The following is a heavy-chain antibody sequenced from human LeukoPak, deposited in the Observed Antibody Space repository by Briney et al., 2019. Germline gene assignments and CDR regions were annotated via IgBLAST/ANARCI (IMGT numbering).Heavy chain of an antibody. J-gene: IGHJ4*02. CDR2: IRHDGSNR. CDR3: AAVDTRVGFDC. Sequence: RGSLGLSCAASTFTFIDLGTQCDRQAQGKGREWGAFIRHDGSNRSYADSVKGRFTISRDNSKNTLYLQMSGLRVDDTDLYYCAAVDTRVGFDCWGQGTLVTVSS. D-gene: IGHD5-18*01. V-gene: IGHV3-30*02. CDR1: TFTFIDLG.